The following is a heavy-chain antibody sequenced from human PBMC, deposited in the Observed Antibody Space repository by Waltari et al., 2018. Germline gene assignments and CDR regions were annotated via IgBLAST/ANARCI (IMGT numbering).Heavy chain of an antibody. CDR2: IYTSGST. Sequence: QVQLQESGPGLVKPSQTLSLTCTVSGGSISSGSYYWSWIRQPAGKGLEWIGRIYTSGSTNYNPALKSRVTISVDTSKNQFSLKLSSVTAADTAVYYCARDLGWLPPHRRGAFDIWGQGTMVTVSS. V-gene: IGHV4-61*02. J-gene: IGHJ3*02. CDR3: ARDLGWLPPHRRGAFDI. CDR1: GGSISSGSYY. D-gene: IGHD5-12*01.